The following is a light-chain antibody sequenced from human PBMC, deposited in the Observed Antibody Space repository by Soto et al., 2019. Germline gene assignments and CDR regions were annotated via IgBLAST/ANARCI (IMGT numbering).Light chain of an antibody. J-gene: IGKJ5*01. V-gene: IGKV1-39*01. CDR3: QHSYTTPIT. CDR1: QNIAND. CDR2: AAS. Sequence: DIQMTQSPSSLSASVGDRVTITCRASQNIANDLNWYQQKPGKAPNLLIYAASSLQSGVLSRFSGSGSGTDFTLTNNSLQPEDFATYYCQHSYTTPITFGQGTRLEIK.